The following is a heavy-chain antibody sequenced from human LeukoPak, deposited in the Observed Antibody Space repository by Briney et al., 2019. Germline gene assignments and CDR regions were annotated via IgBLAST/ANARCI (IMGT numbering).Heavy chain of an antibody. D-gene: IGHD3-22*01. CDR3: ARGTYYYDSSGDASDI. J-gene: IGHJ3*02. V-gene: IGHV1-69*13. CDR1: GGTFISYA. CDR2: IIPIFGTA. Sequence: SVKVSCKASGGTFISYAISWVRQAPGQGLEWMGGIIPIFGTANYAQKFQGRVTITADESTSTAYMELSSLRSEDTAVYYCARGTYYYDSSGDASDIWGQGTMVTASS.